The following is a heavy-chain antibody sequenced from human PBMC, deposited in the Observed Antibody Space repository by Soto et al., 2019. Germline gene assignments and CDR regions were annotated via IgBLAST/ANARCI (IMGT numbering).Heavy chain of an antibody. V-gene: IGHV3-74*01. D-gene: IGHD4-17*01. CDR3: ARGGAYGDYRSDF. CDR2: LNSDGTYA. J-gene: IGHJ4*02. CDR1: GFNFSVYW. Sequence: LRLSCAASGFNFSVYWMHWVRQAPGKGLVWVARLNSDGTYASSADSVKGRLTISRDNAKNTLYLQLNSLRAEDTAVYYCARGGAYGDYRSDFWGQGTLVTVSS.